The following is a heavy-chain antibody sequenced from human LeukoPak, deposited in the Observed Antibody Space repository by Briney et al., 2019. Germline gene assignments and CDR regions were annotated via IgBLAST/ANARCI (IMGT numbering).Heavy chain of an antibody. J-gene: IGHJ4*02. CDR1: GFTFDDYA. CDR3: AQDYTGDPPYFHY. V-gene: IGHV3-9*01. Sequence: PGRSPRLSCAASGFTFDDYAMHWVRQAPGKGLEWVSGISWNSGSIGYADSVKGRFTISRDNAKNSLYLQMHSLRAEDTAIYYCAQDYTGDPPYFHYWGQGTLITVSS. D-gene: IGHD2-8*02. CDR2: ISWNSGSI.